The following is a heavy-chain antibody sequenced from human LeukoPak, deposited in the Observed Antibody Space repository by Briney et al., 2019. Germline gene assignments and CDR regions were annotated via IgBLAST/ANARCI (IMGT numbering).Heavy chain of an antibody. CDR3: ASRLKNPSDYGLSKYYFDS. CDR2: ISDSGGNT. Sequence: GGSLRLSCATSGFTSNSYAMSWVRQAPWERLQWVSGISDSGGNTYYADSVRGRFTISRDNSKNTLYLQINSLRAEDTAVYYCASRLKNPSDYGLSKYYFDSWGQGTLVTVSS. CDR1: GFTSNSYA. V-gene: IGHV3-23*01. D-gene: IGHD4-17*01. J-gene: IGHJ4*02.